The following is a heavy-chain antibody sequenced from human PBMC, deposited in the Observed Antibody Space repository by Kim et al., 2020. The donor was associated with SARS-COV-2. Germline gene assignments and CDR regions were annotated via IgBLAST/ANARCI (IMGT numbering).Heavy chain of an antibody. J-gene: IGHJ2*01. D-gene: IGHD2-2*01. CDR1: GYSFTSYW. CDR3: ARLAGSSPWSFDL. V-gene: IGHV5-10-1*01. Sequence: GESLKISCKGSGYSFTSYWISWGRQMPGKGLEWMGRIDPSDSYTNCSPSFQGHVTISADKSISTAYLQWSSLQASDTAMYYCARLAGSSPWSFDLWGRGTLGTVSS. CDR2: IDPSDSYT.